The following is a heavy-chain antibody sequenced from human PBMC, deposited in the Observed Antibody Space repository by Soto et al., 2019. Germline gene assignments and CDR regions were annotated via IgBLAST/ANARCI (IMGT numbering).Heavy chain of an antibody. D-gene: IGHD2-2*01. V-gene: IGHV4-59*01. CDR1: GGSISSYY. Sequence: SETLSLTCTVSGGSISSYYWSWIRQPPGKGLGWIGYIYYSGSTNYNPSLKSRVTISVDTSKNQFSLKLSSVTAADTAVYYCARVLRGVPNWFDPWGQGTLVTVSS. CDR2: IYYSGST. J-gene: IGHJ5*02. CDR3: ARVLRGVPNWFDP.